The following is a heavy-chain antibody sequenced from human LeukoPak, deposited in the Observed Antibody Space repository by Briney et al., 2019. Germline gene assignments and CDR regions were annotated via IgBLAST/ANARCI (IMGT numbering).Heavy chain of an antibody. CDR2: FDPEDGET. Sequence: GSVKVSCKVSGYTFTELSMHWVRQAPGKGLEWMGGFDPEDGETIYAQKFQGRVTMTEDTSTDTAYMELSSLRSEDTAVYYCATGHLRITIFGVVIRDWGQGTLVTVSS. V-gene: IGHV1-24*01. CDR3: ATGHLRITIFGVVIRD. J-gene: IGHJ4*02. CDR1: GYTFTELS. D-gene: IGHD3-3*01.